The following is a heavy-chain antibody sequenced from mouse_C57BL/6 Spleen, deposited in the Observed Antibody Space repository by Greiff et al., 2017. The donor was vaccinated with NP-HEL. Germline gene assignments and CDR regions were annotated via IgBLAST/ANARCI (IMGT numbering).Heavy chain of an antibody. CDR1: GFTFSSYA. CDR3: ARDRGPFITTVEKPAMDY. D-gene: IGHD1-1*01. Sequence: EVKLMESGGGLVKPGGSLKLSCAASGFTFSSYAMSWVRQTPEKRLEWVATISDGGSYTYYPDNVKGRFTISRDNAKNNLYLQMSHLKSEDTAMYYCARDRGPFITTVEKPAMDYWGQGTSVTVSS. J-gene: IGHJ4*01. CDR2: ISDGGSYT. V-gene: IGHV5-4*01.